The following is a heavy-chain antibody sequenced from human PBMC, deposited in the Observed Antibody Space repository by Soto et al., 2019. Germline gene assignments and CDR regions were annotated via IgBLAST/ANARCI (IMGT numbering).Heavy chain of an antibody. J-gene: IGHJ6*02. CDR1: GYTFTNYG. Sequence: QVQVVQSGDEVKKPGASVKVSCKASGYTFTNYGFSWVRQAPGQGLEWMGWISGYNGNTKYAEKFQGRVTMTTDTSTRTAHMELRRLRSDDTAGYYCAREVQATYYYSGMDVWGQGTAVTVSS. CDR2: ISGYNGNT. CDR3: AREVQATYYYSGMDV. D-gene: IGHD3-10*01. V-gene: IGHV1-18*01.